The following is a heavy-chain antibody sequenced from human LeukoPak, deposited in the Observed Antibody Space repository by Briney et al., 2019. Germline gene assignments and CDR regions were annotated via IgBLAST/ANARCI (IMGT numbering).Heavy chain of an antibody. Sequence: PGGSLRHSFAAHGYTFCNHRIDWVRQAPGKGLEWVSTISYSSDYIYYADSVKGRFTISRDNAKNSLFLQMEILRDDDTVLYYYARERATVLTWLYFFDYWGQGALVTVSS. J-gene: IGHJ4*02. CDR3: ARERATVLTWLYFFDY. V-gene: IGHV3-21*01. CDR1: GYTFCNHR. D-gene: IGHD4-23*01. CDR2: ISYSSDYI.